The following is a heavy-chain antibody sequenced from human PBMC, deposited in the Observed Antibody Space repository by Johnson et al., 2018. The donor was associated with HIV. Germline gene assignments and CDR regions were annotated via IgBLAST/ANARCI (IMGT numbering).Heavy chain of an antibody. D-gene: IGHD1-26*01. V-gene: IGHV3-30*02. CDR1: GFTFSSYG. CDR2: IRYDGSNK. CDR3: AREAEWEPSPPNDAFDI. J-gene: IGHJ3*02. Sequence: QVQLVESGGGVVQPGGSLRLSCAASGFTFSSYGMHWVRQAPGKGLEWVAFIRYDGSNKYYADSVKGRFTISRDNAKNSLNLQMNSLRAEDTALYYCAREAEWEPSPPNDAFDIWGQGTMVTVSS.